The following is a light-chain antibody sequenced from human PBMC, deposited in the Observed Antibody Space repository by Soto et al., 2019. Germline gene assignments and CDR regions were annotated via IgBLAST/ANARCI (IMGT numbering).Light chain of an antibody. Sequence: SVLTKLASVYRSPGQSINISSNRTSSDVGSYNLVSWYQQHPGKAPKLMIYEGSKRPSGVSNRFSGSKSGNTASLTISGLQAEDEADYYCCSYAGSSTLVFGGGTKVTVL. CDR1: SSDVGSYNL. CDR2: EGS. CDR3: CSYAGSSTLV. J-gene: IGLJ2*01. V-gene: IGLV2-23*01.